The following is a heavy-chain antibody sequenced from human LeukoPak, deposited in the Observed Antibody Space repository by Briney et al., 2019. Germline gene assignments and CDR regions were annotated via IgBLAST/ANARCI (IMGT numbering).Heavy chain of an antibody. CDR1: GGSISSYY. CDR3: ASLHYYDSSGYAEDNAFDI. V-gene: IGHV4-59*08. CDR2: IYYSGST. Sequence: SETLSLTCTVSGGSISSYYWSWIRQPPGRGLEWIGYIYYSGSTNYNPSLKSRVTISVDTSKNQFSLKLSSVTAADTAVYYCASLHYYDSSGYAEDNAFDIWGQGTMVTVSS. D-gene: IGHD3-22*01. J-gene: IGHJ3*02.